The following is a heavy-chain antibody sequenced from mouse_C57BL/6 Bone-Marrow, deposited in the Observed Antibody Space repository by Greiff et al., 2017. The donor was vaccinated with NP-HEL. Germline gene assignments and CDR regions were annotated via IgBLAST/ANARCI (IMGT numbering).Heavy chain of an antibody. CDR3: ARHPYYYGSSYSAWFAY. D-gene: IGHD1-1*01. CDR2: ISSGGSYT. CDR1: GFTFSSYG. V-gene: IGHV5-6*01. Sequence: EVKLMESGGDLVKPGGSLKLSCAASGFTFSSYGMSWVRQTPDKRLEWVATISSGGSYTYYPDSVKGRFTISRANAKNTLYLQMSSLKSEDTAMYYCARHPYYYGSSYSAWFAYWGQGTLVTVSA. J-gene: IGHJ3*01.